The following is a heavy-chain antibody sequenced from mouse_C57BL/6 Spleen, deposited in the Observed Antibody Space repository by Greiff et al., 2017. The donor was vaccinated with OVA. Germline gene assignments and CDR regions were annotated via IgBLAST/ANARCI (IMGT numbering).Heavy chain of an antibody. CDR3: AGYQGWFAY. J-gene: IGHJ3*01. CDR1: GFTFSDYG. Sequence: EVMLVESGGGLVKPGGSLKLSCAASGFTFSDYGMHWVRQAPEKGLEWVAYISSGSSTIYSADTVKGRFTISRDNAKNTLFLQMTSLRSEDTAMYYCAGYQGWFAYWGQGTLVTVSA. D-gene: IGHD5-1-1*01. V-gene: IGHV5-17*01. CDR2: ISSGSSTI.